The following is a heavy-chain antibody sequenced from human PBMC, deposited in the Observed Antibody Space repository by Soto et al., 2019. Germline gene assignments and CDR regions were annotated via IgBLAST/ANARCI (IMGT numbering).Heavy chain of an antibody. J-gene: IGHJ4*02. D-gene: IGHD1-7*01. CDR3: ARTPYNWNYPTIYYFDY. CDR1: GGSISSGGYY. Sequence: SETLSLTCTVSGGSISSGGYYWSWIRQHPGKGLEWIGYIYYSGSTYYNPSLKSRVTISVNTSKNQFSLKLSSVTAADTAVYYCARTPYNWNYPTIYYFDYWGQGTLVTVSS. CDR2: IYYSGST. V-gene: IGHV4-30-4*08.